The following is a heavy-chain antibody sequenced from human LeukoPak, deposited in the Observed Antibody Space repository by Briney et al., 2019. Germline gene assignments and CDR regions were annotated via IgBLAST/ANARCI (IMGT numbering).Heavy chain of an antibody. CDR1: GESFSGYY. V-gene: IGHV4-34*01. Sequence: SETLSLTCAVYGESFSGYYWSWIRQPPGKGLEWIGEINDSGSANYKSSLSSRATISVDTSKNQFSLKLSSVTAADPAVYYCARVVGRYYKIDYWGQGTLVTVSS. CDR3: ARVVGRYYKIDY. CDR2: INDSGSA. J-gene: IGHJ4*02. D-gene: IGHD1-26*01.